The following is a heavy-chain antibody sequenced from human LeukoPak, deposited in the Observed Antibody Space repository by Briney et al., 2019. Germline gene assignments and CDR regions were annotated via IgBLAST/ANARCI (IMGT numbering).Heavy chain of an antibody. D-gene: IGHD4-17*01. Sequence: GGSLRLSCAASGFTFNNHWMHWARQAPGKGLVWVSHINFDGSTTTYADSVKGRFTISRDNANNTLFLYMNRLRAEDTAVYYCVRDRLSNDYAHNCFDSWGQGTLVTVSS. CDR1: GFTFNNHW. J-gene: IGHJ5*01. V-gene: IGHV3-74*01. CDR2: INFDGSTT. CDR3: VRDRLSNDYAHNCFDS.